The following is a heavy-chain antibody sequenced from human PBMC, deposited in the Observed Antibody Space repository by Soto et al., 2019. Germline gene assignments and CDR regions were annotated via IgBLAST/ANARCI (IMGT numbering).Heavy chain of an antibody. J-gene: IGHJ4*02. V-gene: IGHV1-3*01. CDR1: GYTFSSYA. D-gene: IGHD7-27*01. CDR2: INAGYGNT. Sequence: ASVKVSCKASGYTFSSYAMHWVRQAPGQRLEWMGWINAGYGNTKSSQKFQDRVTISRDTSASTAYMELTSLRSEDTAVYYCARHTGDGTFGFCGPRTLVTVSS. CDR3: ARHTGDGTFGF.